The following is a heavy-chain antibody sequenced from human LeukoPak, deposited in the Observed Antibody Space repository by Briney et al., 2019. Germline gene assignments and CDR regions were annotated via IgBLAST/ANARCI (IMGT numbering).Heavy chain of an antibody. CDR2: IYYSGSF. V-gene: IGHV4-30-4*01. J-gene: IGHJ4*02. CDR3: ARQIYGDLDYFDY. D-gene: IGHD4-17*01. CDR1: GGSISSGDYY. Sequence: SETLSLTCTVSGGSISSGDYYWSWIRQPPGKGLEWIGYIYYSGSFNYIPSLKSRVTMTVDTSKNKFSLRLSSVTAADTAVYYCARQIYGDLDYFDYWGQGTLVTVSS.